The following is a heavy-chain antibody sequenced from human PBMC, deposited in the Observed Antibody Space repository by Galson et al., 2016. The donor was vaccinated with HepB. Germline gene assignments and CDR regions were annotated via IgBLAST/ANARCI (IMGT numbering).Heavy chain of an antibody. Sequence: SVKVSCKASGGTFSTYSINWVRQAPGQGLEWMGAIVPMMDSTNYAQKFQGRVTITADKSTRTVHMDLTSLGSGDTAVYYCATAQLGSGRGSLFGSEYGMDVWGQGTTVTVSS. CDR2: IVPMMDST. D-gene: IGHD6-6*01. J-gene: IGHJ6*02. CDR1: GGTFSTYS. CDR3: ATAQLGSGRGSLFGSEYGMDV. V-gene: IGHV1-69*06.